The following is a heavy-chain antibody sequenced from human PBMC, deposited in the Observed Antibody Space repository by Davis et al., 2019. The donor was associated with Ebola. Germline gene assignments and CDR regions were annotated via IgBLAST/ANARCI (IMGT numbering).Heavy chain of an antibody. V-gene: IGHV1-46*01. CDR3: ATAFDRRHYGSWFDP. CDR1: GYTFPSYY. J-gene: IGHJ5*02. D-gene: IGHD4-17*01. Sequence: SVKVSCKASGYTFPSYYMHWVRQAPGQGLEWMGIINPSGGSTSYAQKFQGRVTMTRDTSTSTVYMEVSSLTSEDTAVYYCATAFDRRHYGSWFDPWGQGTLVTVSS. CDR2: INPSGGST.